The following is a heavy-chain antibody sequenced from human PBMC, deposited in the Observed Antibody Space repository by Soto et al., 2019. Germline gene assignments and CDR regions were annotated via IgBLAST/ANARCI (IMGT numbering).Heavy chain of an antibody. V-gene: IGHV1-18*01. CDR1: GYTFTSYC. J-gene: IGHJ6*02. CDR2: ISAYNGNT. Sequence: ASVKVSCKASGYTFTSYCISWVRQAPGQGLEWMGWISAYNGNTNYAQKLQGRVTMTTDTSTSTAYMELRSLRSDDTAVYYCARDRGYCSGGSCYSGRSYGMDVWGQGTTVTVSS. CDR3: ARDRGYCSGGSCYSGRSYGMDV. D-gene: IGHD2-15*01.